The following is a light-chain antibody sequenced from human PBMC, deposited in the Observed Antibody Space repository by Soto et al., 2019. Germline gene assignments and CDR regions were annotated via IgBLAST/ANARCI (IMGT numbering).Light chain of an antibody. Sequence: QSALTQLASVSGSSGQSITISCIGTNSDIGSYDLVSRYQQHPGKAPKLLIFEVTKRPSGVSNRFSGSKSGNTASLTISGLQAEDEGDYYCCSYAGNTSPYVFGPGTKVTVL. CDR2: EVT. V-gene: IGLV2-23*02. CDR3: CSYAGNTSPYV. J-gene: IGLJ1*01. CDR1: NSDIGSYDL.